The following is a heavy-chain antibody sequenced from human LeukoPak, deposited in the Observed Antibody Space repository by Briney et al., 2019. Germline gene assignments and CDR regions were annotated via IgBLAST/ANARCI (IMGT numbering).Heavy chain of an antibody. J-gene: IGHJ2*01. D-gene: IGHD3-10*01. CDR1: GGSISTYY. CDR2: IYDSGST. CDR3: ARGSLVRGVTHWYFDL. Sequence: PSETLSLTCTVSGGSISTYYWNWIRQPPGKGLEWIGYIYDSGSTNYNPSLKSRVTISVDTSKNQFSLKLSSVTAADTAVYYCARGSLVRGVTHWYFDLWGRGTLVTVSS. V-gene: IGHV4-59*12.